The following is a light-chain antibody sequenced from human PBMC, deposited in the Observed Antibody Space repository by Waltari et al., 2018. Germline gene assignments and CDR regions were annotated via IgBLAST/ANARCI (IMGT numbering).Light chain of an antibody. J-gene: IGKJ2*01. CDR1: QSVSSN. CDR3: QQYNNWPYT. Sequence: EIVMTQSPATLSVSPGERATLSCRASQSVSSNLAWYQQKPGQAPRRLSYGASTRATGIPARFSGSGSGTEFTLTISSLQSEDFAVYYCQQYNNWPYTFGQGTKLEIK. V-gene: IGKV3-15*01. CDR2: GAS.